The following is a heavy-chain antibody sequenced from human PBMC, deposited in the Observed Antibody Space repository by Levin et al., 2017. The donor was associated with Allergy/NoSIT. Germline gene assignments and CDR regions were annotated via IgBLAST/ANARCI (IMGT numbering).Heavy chain of an antibody. CDR3: AGGGPGNFFYGV. V-gene: IGHV3-30*03. Sequence: GESLKISCAASGFAFNTYGMHWVRQAPGKGLQWVAGMSRDGSEKAYADSVKGRFTISRDNSMNTLFLQMNGLRTEDTALYYCAGGGPGNFFYGVWGQGTLVTVSS. CDR1: GFAFNTYG. J-gene: IGHJ4*02. D-gene: IGHD3-10*01. CDR2: MSRDGSEK.